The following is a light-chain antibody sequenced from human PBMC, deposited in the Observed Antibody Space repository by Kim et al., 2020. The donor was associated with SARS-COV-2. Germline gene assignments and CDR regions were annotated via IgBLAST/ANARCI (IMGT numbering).Light chain of an antibody. Sequence: VTISCTGRGSNIGAGYDVHWYRLLPGSAPKLVIYDKTRRPSWVPDRFSGSRSGTSASLAITGLQAEDEADYYCQSYDGSLATSGVFGTGTKVTVL. J-gene: IGLJ1*01. V-gene: IGLV1-40*01. CDR3: QSYDGSLATSGV. CDR2: DKT. CDR1: GSNIGAGYD.